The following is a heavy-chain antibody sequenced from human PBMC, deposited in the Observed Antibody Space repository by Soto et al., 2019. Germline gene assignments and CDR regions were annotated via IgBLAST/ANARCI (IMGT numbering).Heavy chain of an antibody. CDR1: GYTLTELS. J-gene: IGHJ6*02. CDR2: IIPIFGTA. CDR3: ARGVGATGPPHYYYYGMDV. D-gene: IGHD1-26*01. V-gene: IGHV1-69*13. Sequence: SVKVSCKVSGYTLTELSMHWVRQAPGKGLEWMGGIIPIFGTANYAQKFQGRVTITADESTSTAYMELSSLRSEDTAVYYCARGVGATGPPHYYYYGMDVWGQGTTVTVSS.